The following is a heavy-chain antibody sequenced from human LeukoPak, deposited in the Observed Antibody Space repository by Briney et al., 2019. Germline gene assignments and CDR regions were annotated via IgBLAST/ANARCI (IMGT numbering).Heavy chain of an antibody. J-gene: IGHJ4*02. CDR1: GYTFTSYD. V-gene: IGHV1-8*03. CDR3: ARGPYYDFWSGYQRRYYFDY. D-gene: IGHD3-3*01. Sequence: ASVKVSCKASGYTFTSYDINWVRQATGQGLEWMGWMNPNSGNTGYAQKFQGRVTITRNTSISTAYMELSSLRSEDTAVYYCARGPYYDFWSGYQRRYYFDYWGQGTLVTVSS. CDR2: MNPNSGNT.